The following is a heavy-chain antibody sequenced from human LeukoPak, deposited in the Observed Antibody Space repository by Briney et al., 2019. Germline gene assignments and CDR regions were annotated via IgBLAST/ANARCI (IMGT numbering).Heavy chain of an antibody. D-gene: IGHD1-26*01. CDR1: GFTFSSYW. V-gene: IGHV3-7*03. CDR2: IKQDGSEK. Sequence: GGSLRLSCAASGFTFSSYWMSWVRQAPGKGLEWVANIKQDGSEKYYVDSVKGRFTISRDNAKNSLYLQMNSLRAEDTAVYYCAKDRAVGAARRSFDYWGQGTLVTVSS. J-gene: IGHJ4*02. CDR3: AKDRAVGAARRSFDY.